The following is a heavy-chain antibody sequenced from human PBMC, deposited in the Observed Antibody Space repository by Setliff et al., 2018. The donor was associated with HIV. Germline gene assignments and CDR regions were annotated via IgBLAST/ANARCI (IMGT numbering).Heavy chain of an antibody. Sequence: ASVKVSCKASGYSFTSYFMHWVRQAPGQGLEWMGLINSSGGGTTYAQKFQGRVTMTRDTSTSTVYMELNSLRAEDTAVYYCARGNYNFWSGYPYYYMDVWGKGTTVTVSS. CDR1: GYSFTSYF. J-gene: IGHJ6*03. CDR2: INSSGGGT. CDR3: ARGNYNFWSGYPYYYMDV. V-gene: IGHV1-46*01. D-gene: IGHD3-3*01.